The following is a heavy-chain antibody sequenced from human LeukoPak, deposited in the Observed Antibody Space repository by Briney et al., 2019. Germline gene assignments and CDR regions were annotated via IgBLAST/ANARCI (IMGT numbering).Heavy chain of an antibody. Sequence: PGGSLRLSCAASGFTFSSYGMHWVRQAPVKGLEWVAVIWYDGSNKYYADSVKGRFTISRDNSKNTLYLQMNSLRAEDTAVYYCARAAPHYYDSSGYGGDYWGQGTLVTVSS. CDR3: ARAAPHYYDSSGYGGDY. CDR1: GFTFSSYG. D-gene: IGHD3-22*01. CDR2: IWYDGSNK. J-gene: IGHJ4*02. V-gene: IGHV3-33*01.